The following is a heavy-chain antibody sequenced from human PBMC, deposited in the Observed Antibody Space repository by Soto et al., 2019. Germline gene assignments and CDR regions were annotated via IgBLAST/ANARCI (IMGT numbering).Heavy chain of an antibody. D-gene: IGHD6-6*01. CDR1: GGSISGSSYY. CDR3: ARRGSSSSRGYFDY. Sequence: SETLSLTCTVSGGSISGSSYYWGWIRQPPGKGLELIGSIYYSGSTYYNPSLKSRVTISVDTSKNQFSLRLSSVTAADTAVYYCARRGSSSSRGYFDYWGQGTLVTVSS. CDR2: IYYSGST. V-gene: IGHV4-39*01. J-gene: IGHJ4*02.